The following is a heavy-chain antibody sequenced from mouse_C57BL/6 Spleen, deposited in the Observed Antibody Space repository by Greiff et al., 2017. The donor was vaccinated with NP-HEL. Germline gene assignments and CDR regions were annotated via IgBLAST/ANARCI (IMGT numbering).Heavy chain of an antibody. D-gene: IGHD2-4*01. J-gene: IGHJ2*01. V-gene: IGHV2-9-1*01. CDR3: ASHDYDGGNYFDY. CDR1: GFSLTSYA. Sequence: VKLQESGPGLVAPSQSLSITCTVSGFSLTSYAISWVRQPPGKGLEWLGVIWTGGGTNYNSALKSRLSISKDNSKSQVFLKMNSLQTDDTARYDCASHDYDGGNYFDYWGQGTTLTVSS. CDR2: IWTGGGT.